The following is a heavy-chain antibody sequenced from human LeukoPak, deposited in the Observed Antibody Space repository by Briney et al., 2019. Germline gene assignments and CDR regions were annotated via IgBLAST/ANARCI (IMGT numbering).Heavy chain of an antibody. CDR3: AKDLVTMVGGVKSPQYNWFDP. V-gene: IGHV3-30*18. CDR2: ISHDETAT. D-gene: IGHD3-10*01. CDR1: GFTFSNYD. Sequence: PGGSLRLSCAASGFTFSNYDMHWVRQAPGKGLEWVAVISHDETATYYAESVKGRFTISRDNSKSTLYLQVNSLRAEDTAVYYCAKDLVTMVGGVKSPQYNWFDPWGQGTLVTVSS. J-gene: IGHJ5*02.